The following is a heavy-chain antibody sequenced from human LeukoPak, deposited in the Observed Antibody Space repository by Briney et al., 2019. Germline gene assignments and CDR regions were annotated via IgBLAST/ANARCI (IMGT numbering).Heavy chain of an antibody. D-gene: IGHD4-11*01. CDR2: LNPNSGIT. CDR1: GYIFTGYY. CDR3: ARQSDSNYYYNYYYGMDV. Sequence: ASVKVSCKASGYIFTGYYIHWVRQAPGQRLEWMGWLNPNSGITNYAQRFQGRVTMTRDTSISTAYMEVTGLRSDDTAIFYCARQSDSNYYYNYYYGMDVWGQGTTVTVSS. V-gene: IGHV1-2*02. J-gene: IGHJ6*02.